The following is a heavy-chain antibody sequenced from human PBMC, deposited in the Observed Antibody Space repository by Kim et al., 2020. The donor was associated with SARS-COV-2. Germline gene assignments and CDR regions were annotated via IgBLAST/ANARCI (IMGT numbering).Heavy chain of an antibody. CDR3: ARGDSGP. J-gene: IGHJ5*02. D-gene: IGHD1-26*01. CDR2: DGRST. V-gene: IGHV3-74*01. Sequence: DGRSTFYADTVKGRFTISRDNAKNTLYLQMNSLRAEDTAVYYCARGDSGPWGQGTLVTVSS.